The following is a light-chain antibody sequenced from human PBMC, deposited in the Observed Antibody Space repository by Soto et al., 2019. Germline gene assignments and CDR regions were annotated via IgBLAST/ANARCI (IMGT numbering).Light chain of an antibody. CDR2: WAS. V-gene: IGKV4-1*01. CDR3: QQYYTTRS. Sequence: DIVMTQSPDSLAVSLGERATINCKSSQSVLYNSDNKNYLAWYQQKAGQPPKLLIYWASTRDSGVPDRFSGSGSGADFTLTINHLQGEDVAVYYSQQYYTTRSFGGETEVEIK. CDR1: QSVLYNSDNKNY. J-gene: IGKJ4*01.